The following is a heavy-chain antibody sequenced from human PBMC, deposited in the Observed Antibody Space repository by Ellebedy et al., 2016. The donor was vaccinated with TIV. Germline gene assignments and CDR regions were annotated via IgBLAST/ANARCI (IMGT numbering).Heavy chain of an antibody. CDR3: ARRGSYGDYAVQVNSWFDT. V-gene: IGHV3-7*01. Sequence: GESLKISCTASGFSFRSYWMSWVRQAPGKGLEWVANIYQDGSFQYYLDSVKGRFTISRDNDNKSLVLQMNSLRVEDTAGYYCARRGSYGDYAVQVNSWFDTWGQGTLVSVSS. J-gene: IGHJ5*02. D-gene: IGHD4-17*01. CDR1: GFSFRSYW. CDR2: IYQDGSFQ.